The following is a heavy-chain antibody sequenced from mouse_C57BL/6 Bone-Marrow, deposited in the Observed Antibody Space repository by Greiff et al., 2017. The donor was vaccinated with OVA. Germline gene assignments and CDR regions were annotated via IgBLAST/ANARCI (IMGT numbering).Heavy chain of an antibody. CDR3: ARRGTCWYFDV. Sequence: EVQLVESGGGLVQPGGSLKLSCAASGFTFSDYYMYWVRQTPEKRLEWVAYISNGGGSTYYPDTVKGRFTISRDNAKNTLYLQMSRLKSEDTAMYYCARRGTCWYFDVWGTGTTVTVSS. D-gene: IGHD3-3*01. V-gene: IGHV5-12*01. CDR2: ISNGGGST. CDR1: GFTFSDYY. J-gene: IGHJ1*03.